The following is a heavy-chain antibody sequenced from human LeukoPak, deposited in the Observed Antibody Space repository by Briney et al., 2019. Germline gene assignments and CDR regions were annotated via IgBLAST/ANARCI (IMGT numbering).Heavy chain of an antibody. V-gene: IGHV4-59*08. CDR2: IYYTGMC. J-gene: IGHJ4*02. Sequence: ASETLSLTCTVPDGSISSYFWSWIRQPPGKGLEWIGCIYYTGMCNSKPSLKSRVTISMDTSKNQFSLQLSSVTAADTAIYYCARHGRMVIMSKFSTGIDQWGQGTLVTVSS. CDR3: ARHGRMVIMSKFSTGIDQ. D-gene: IGHD2-8*01. CDR1: DGSISSYF.